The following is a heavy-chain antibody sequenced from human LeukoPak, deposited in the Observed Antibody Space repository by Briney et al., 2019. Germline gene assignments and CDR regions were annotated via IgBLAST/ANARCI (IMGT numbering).Heavy chain of an antibody. Sequence: SQTLSLTCTVSGGSISSGGYYWSWIRQHPGKGLEWIGYIYYSGSTYYNPSLKSRVTISADTSKNQFSLKLSSVTAADTAVYYCARGHYGDYVEAAFDYWGQGTLVTVSS. CDR1: GGSISSGGYY. V-gene: IGHV4-31*03. CDR2: IYYSGST. CDR3: ARGHYGDYVEAAFDY. J-gene: IGHJ4*02. D-gene: IGHD4-17*01.